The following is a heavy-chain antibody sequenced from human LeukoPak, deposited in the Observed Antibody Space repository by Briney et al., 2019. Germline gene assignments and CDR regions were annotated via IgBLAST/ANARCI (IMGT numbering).Heavy chain of an antibody. J-gene: IGHJ4*02. CDR3: AKDDSSGWYGGGFDY. V-gene: IGHV3-30*18. CDR1: GFTFSSYG. Sequence: TGRSLRLSCAASGFTFSSYGMHWVRQAPGKGLEWVALISYDGIKKYYADSVKGRFAISGDTSKNTLYLQMNSLRAEDTAVYYCAKDDSSGWYGGGFDYWGQGTLVTVSS. CDR2: ISYDGIKK. D-gene: IGHD6-19*01.